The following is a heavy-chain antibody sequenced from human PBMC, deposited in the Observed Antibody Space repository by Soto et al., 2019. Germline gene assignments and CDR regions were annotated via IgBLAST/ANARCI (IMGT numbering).Heavy chain of an antibody. Sequence: QVQLQESGPGLVKPSGTLSLTCAVSGGSISSSNWWSWVRQPPGKGLEWIGEIYHSGSTNYNPSLKSRVTISVDKSKNQFSLKLSSVTAADTAVYYCARRHPMYSSGWTPPPYNWFDPWGQGTLVTVSS. J-gene: IGHJ5*02. CDR3: ARRHPMYSSGWTPPPYNWFDP. CDR1: GGSISSSNW. CDR2: IYHSGST. D-gene: IGHD6-19*01. V-gene: IGHV4-4*02.